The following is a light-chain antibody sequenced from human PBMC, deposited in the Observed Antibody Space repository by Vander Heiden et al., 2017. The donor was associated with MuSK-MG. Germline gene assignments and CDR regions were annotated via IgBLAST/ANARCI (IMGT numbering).Light chain of an antibody. J-gene: IGLJ2*01. Sequence: SSELTQDPAVSVALGQTVRITCQGASLRSYSATWYQQKSGQAPVLVIYGKDTRPSGIPDRFSGSSSGNTASLTITGAQAEDEADYYCNTRDSSGNHYVVFGGGTKLTVL. CDR3: NTRDSSGNHYVV. CDR2: GKD. V-gene: IGLV3-19*01. CDR1: SLRSYS.